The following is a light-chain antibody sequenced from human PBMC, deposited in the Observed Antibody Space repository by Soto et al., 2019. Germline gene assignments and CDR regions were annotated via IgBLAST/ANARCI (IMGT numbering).Light chain of an antibody. CDR2: GVS. J-gene: IGKJ1*01. Sequence: EVVMTQSPATLSVSPGESATLSCRASQSTSSSKLAWYQQNPGQAPRLLLFGVSNRATGIPARFSGSGSGTEFSLTISSLQSEDFAVYYCQQYDYWPRTFGQGTKV. V-gene: IGKV3-15*01. CDR3: QQYDYWPRT. CDR1: QSTSSS.